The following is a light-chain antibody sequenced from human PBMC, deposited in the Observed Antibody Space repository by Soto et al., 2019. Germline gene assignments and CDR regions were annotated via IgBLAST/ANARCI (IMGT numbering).Light chain of an antibody. Sequence: IVLTQSPGTLSLSPGERATLSCRASQSVGSNFLAWYQQKRGQAPRILIYASSNRASGIPDWFSGSVSGSDFTLTISRLEPEDFAVYYCQQYGSPPWAFGQGPRVEI. V-gene: IGKV3-20*01. J-gene: IGKJ1*01. CDR1: QSVGSNF. CDR3: QQYGSPPWA. CDR2: ASS.